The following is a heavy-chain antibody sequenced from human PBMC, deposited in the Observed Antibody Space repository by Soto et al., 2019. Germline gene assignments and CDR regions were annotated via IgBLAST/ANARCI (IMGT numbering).Heavy chain of an antibody. Sequence: QVQLVESGGGVVQPGRSLRLSCAASGFTFSSYAMHWVRQAPGKGLEWVAVISYDGSNKYYADSVKGRFTISRDNSKNTLYLQMTSLRAEDTAVYYCARGQHFDYWGQGTLVTVSS. CDR2: ISYDGSNK. CDR1: GFTFSSYA. J-gene: IGHJ4*02. CDR3: ARGQHFDY. D-gene: IGHD2-21*01. V-gene: IGHV3-30-3*01.